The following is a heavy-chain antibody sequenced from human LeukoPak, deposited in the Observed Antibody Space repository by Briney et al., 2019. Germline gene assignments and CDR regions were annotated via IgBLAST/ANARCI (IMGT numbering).Heavy chain of an antibody. D-gene: IGHD1-26*01. J-gene: IGHJ5*02. CDR1: GGSFISSY. CDR3: AREYCGNYLGFDP. CDR2: IYTSGST. V-gene: IGHV4-4*07. Sequence: SETLSLTCTVPGGSFISSYWSWIPQPAGKGLEWIGRIYTSGSTNFNPSPKSRVTTPTDKTKNPISLKPNSVTGAATAVYYCAREYCGNYLGFDPWGQGTLVTVSS.